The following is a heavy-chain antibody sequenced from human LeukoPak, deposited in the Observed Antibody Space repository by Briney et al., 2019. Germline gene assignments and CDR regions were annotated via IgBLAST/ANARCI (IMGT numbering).Heavy chain of an antibody. CDR3: AKDLSPNYYDSSGYSEGGY. V-gene: IGHV3-23*01. D-gene: IGHD3-22*01. CDR1: GFTFSSYA. Sequence: GGSLRLSCAASGFTFSSYAMSWVRQAPGKGLEWVSAISGSGGSTYYADSVKGRFTISRDNSKNTLYLQMNSLRAEDTAVYYCAKDLSPNYYDSSGYSEGGYWGQGTLVTVSS. J-gene: IGHJ4*02. CDR2: ISGSGGST.